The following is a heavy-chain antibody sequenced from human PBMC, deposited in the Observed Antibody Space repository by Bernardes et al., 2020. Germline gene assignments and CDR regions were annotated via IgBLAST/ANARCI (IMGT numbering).Heavy chain of an antibody. J-gene: IGHJ4*02. CDR1: GFTFSSYW. CDR3: ARELGGYGVPGDY. CDR2: IKQDGSEK. Sequence: GGSLRLSCAASGFTFSSYWMSWVRQAPGKGLEWVANIKQDGSEKYYVDSVKGRFTISRDNAKNSLYLQMNSLRAEDTAVYYCARELGGYGVPGDYWGQGTLVTVSS. D-gene: IGHD4-17*01. V-gene: IGHV3-7*01.